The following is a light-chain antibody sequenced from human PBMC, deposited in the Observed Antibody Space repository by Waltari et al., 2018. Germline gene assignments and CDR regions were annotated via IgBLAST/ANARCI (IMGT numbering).Light chain of an antibody. V-gene: IGKV3-11*01. Sequence: EIVLTQSPATLSLSPGERATLPCRASQSVSSYLAWYQQKPGQAPRLLIYDAYNRATGIPDRFSGSGAGTDFTLTISSLEPEDCAVYYCQQRFSWPTFGQGAKVEIK. J-gene: IGKJ1*01. CDR3: QQRFSWPT. CDR2: DAY. CDR1: QSVSSY.